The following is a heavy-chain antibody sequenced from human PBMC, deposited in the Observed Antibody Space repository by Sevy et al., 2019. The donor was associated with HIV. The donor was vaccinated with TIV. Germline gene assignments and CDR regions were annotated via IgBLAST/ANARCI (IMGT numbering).Heavy chain of an antibody. V-gene: IGHV1-2*02. CDR1: GYTFTGYY. Sequence: ASVKVSCKASGYTFTGYYVHWVGQAPGQGLEWMGWVDPNSGGTNYGQKFQGRVTMTSDTSISTAYMELSGLRSDYTAVYYCARSVHGTGTYLNDYWGQGTSVTVSS. J-gene: IGHJ4*02. D-gene: IGHD3-10*01. CDR3: ARSVHGTGTYLNDY. CDR2: VDPNSGGT.